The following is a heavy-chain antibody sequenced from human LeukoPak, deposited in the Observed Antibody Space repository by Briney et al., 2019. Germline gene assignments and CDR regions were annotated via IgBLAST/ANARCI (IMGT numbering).Heavy chain of an antibody. J-gene: IGHJ4*02. CDR1: GFTLSSYS. V-gene: IGHV3-21*01. CDR2: ISSSSSYI. CDR3: ARDRYDRSGYYDY. Sequence: PGGSLRLSCAASGFTLSSYSMNWVRQAPGKGLEWVSSISSSSSYIHYTDSVKGRFTISRDNTKKSLYLQMNSLRAEDTAVYYCARDRYDRSGYYDYWGRGTLVTVSS. D-gene: IGHD3-22*01.